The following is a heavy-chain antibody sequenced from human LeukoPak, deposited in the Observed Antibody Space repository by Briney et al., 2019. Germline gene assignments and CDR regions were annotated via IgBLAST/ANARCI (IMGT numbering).Heavy chain of an antibody. J-gene: IGHJ3*02. D-gene: IGHD4-23*01. V-gene: IGHV1-69*04. Sequence: SVKVSCKASGGTFSSYAISWVRQAPGQGLEWMGRIIPILGIANYAQKFQGRVTITADKSTSTAYMELSSLRSEDTAVYYCASSVAVDASDIWGQGTMVTVSS. CDR2: IIPILGIA. CDR3: ASSVAVDASDI. CDR1: GGTFSSYA.